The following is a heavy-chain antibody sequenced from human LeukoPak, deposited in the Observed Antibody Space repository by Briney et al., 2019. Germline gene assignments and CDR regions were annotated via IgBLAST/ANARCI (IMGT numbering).Heavy chain of an antibody. V-gene: IGHV1-69*13. CDR1: GGTFSSYA. CDR3: ARVRGSSWDHYFDY. D-gene: IGHD6-13*01. Sequence: GASVKVSCKASGGTFSSYAISWVRQAPGQGLEWMGRIIPIFGTANYAQKFQGRVTVTADESTSTAYMELSSLRSEDTAVYYCARVRGSSWDHYFDYWGQGTLVTVSS. J-gene: IGHJ4*02. CDR2: IIPIFGTA.